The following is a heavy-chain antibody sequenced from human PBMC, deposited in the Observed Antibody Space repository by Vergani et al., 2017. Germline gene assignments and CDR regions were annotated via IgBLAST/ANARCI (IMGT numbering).Heavy chain of an antibody. J-gene: IGHJ1*01. CDR3: TTAWVLYYLHGEYFQY. Sequence: EVQLLESGGGLVQPGGSRRLSCAGAGFTFDTYTMAYVRQAPGKGLEWVATISSGGGDIFYADSVKGRFTISRENSKNTLFLQMNSLKDEDTAVYYCTTAWVLYYLHGEYFQYWGRGTLVSVSS. V-gene: IGHV3-23*01. CDR2: ISSGGGDI. CDR1: GFTFDTYT. D-gene: IGHD3-10*01.